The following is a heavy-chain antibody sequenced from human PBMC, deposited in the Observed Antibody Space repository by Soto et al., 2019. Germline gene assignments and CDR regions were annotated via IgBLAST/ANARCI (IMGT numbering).Heavy chain of an antibody. V-gene: IGHV1-2*04. CDR3: ARASPIAAAGNYYYYGMDV. CDR2: SNPNSGGT. D-gene: IGHD6-13*01. Sequence: QVQLVQSGAEVKKPGASVKVSCKASGYTFTGYYMHWVRQAPGQGLELMGWSNPNSGGTNYAQKLQGWVTMTRDTSLSTAYMELSRLRSDDTAVYYCARASPIAAAGNYYYYGMDVWGQGTTVTVSS. J-gene: IGHJ6*02. CDR1: GYTFTGYY.